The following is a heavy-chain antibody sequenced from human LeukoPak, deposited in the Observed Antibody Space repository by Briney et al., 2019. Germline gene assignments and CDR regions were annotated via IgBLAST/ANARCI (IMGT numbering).Heavy chain of an antibody. Sequence: PGGSLRLSCAASGFTFHDYAMHWVRQAPGKGLEWVSLISWDGGSTYYADSVKGRFTISRDNSKNSLYLQMNSLRAEDTALYYCAKDITAVAGMRWGYYYGMDVWGQGTTVTVSS. D-gene: IGHD6-19*01. J-gene: IGHJ6*02. V-gene: IGHV3-43D*03. CDR1: GFTFHDYA. CDR2: ISWDGGST. CDR3: AKDITAVAGMRWGYYYGMDV.